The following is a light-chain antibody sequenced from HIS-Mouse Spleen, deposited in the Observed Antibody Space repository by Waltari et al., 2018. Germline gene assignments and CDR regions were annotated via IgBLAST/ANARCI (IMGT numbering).Light chain of an antibody. J-gene: IGLJ3*02. CDR3: SSYTSSSTLEV. CDR2: EGS. V-gene: IGLV2-14*01. Sequence: QSALTQPASVSGSPGQSITISCTGTSSDVGGYNYVSWYQQHPGKAPKLMIYEGSNRPSGVPKRFSGSKSGNTASLTISGLQAEDEADYYCSSYTSSSTLEVFGGGTKLTVL. CDR1: SSDVGGYNY.